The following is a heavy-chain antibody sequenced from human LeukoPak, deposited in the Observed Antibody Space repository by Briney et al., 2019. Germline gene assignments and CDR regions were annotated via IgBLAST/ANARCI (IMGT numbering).Heavy chain of an antibody. CDR3: ARAVNIAARPDI. CDR1: GGSISSYY. V-gene: IGHV4-59*12. J-gene: IGHJ3*02. CDR2: IYYSGST. D-gene: IGHD6-6*01. Sequence: SETLSLTCTVSGGSISSYYWSWIRQPPGKGLEWVGTIYYSGSTYYNPSLKSPVTISVDTSKNQFSLKLRSVTAADTAVYYCARAVNIAARPDIWGQGTMVTVSS.